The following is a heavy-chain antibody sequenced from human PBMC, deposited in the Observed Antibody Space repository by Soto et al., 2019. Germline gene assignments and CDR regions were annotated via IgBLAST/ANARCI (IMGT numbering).Heavy chain of an antibody. CDR2: IWYDGSNK. D-gene: IGHD6-6*01. CDR3: ARDREQLGLDGVFGY. Sequence: GGSLRLSCAASGFTFSSSGMHWVRQAPGKGLEWVAVIWYDGSNKYYADSVKGRFTISRDNSKNTLYLQMNSLRAEDTAVYYCARDREQLGLDGVFGYWGQGTLVTVPS. V-gene: IGHV3-33*01. J-gene: IGHJ4*02. CDR1: GFTFSSSG.